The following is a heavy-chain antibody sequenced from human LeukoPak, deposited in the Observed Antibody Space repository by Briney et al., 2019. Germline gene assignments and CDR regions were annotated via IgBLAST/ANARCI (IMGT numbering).Heavy chain of an antibody. CDR3: VSRNYGSSPFDY. V-gene: IGHV3-74*01. CDR2: ISSDGSNT. CDR1: GFTFSRYW. J-gene: IGHJ4*02. D-gene: IGHD4-17*01. Sequence: PGGSLRLSCAASGFTFSRYWMHWVRQAPGKGLAWVSRISSDGSNTNYADSVKGRFTISRDNAKNTLYLQMDNLTAEDTAVYYCVSRNYGSSPFDYWGQGTLVTVSS.